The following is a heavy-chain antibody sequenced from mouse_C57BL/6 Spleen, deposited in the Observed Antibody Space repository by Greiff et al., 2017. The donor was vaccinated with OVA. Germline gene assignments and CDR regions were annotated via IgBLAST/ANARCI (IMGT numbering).Heavy chain of an antibody. V-gene: IGHV5-16*01. Sequence: EVQRVESEGGLVQPGSSMKLSCTASGFTFSDYYMAWVRQVPEKGLEWVANINYDGSSTYYLDSLKSRFIISRDNAKNILYLQMSSLKSEDTATYYCARDGDYYGSRTGYFDVWGTGTTVTVSS. CDR2: INYDGSST. CDR3: ARDGDYYGSRTGYFDV. D-gene: IGHD1-1*01. J-gene: IGHJ1*03. CDR1: GFTFSDYY.